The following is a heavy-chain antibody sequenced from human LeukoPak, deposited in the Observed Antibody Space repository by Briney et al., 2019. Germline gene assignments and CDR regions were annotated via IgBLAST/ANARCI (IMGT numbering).Heavy chain of an antibody. CDR1: GGSISSYY. V-gene: IGHV4-59*12. Sequence: SETLSLTCTVSGGSISSYYWSWIRQPPGKGLEWIGYIYYSGSTNYNPSLKSRVTISVDTSKNQFSLKLSSVTAADTAVYYCARGSYGDHHYYYGMDVWGQGTTVTVSS. CDR2: IYYSGST. D-gene: IGHD4-17*01. J-gene: IGHJ6*02. CDR3: ARGSYGDHHYYYGMDV.